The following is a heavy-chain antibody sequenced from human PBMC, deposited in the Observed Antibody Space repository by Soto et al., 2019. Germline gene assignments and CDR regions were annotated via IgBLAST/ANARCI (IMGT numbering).Heavy chain of an antibody. J-gene: IGHJ6*02. CDR2: INPNSGGT. D-gene: IGHD3-3*01. V-gene: IGHV1-2*04. CDR3: ARAAPYDFWSGYRYYYYGMDV. CDR1: GYTFTGYY. Sequence: ASVKVSCKASGYTFTGYYMHWVRQAPGQGLEWMGWINPNSGGTNYAQKFQGWVTMTRDTSISTAYMELSRLRSDGPAVYYCARAAPYDFWSGYRYYYYGMDVWGQGTTVTVSS.